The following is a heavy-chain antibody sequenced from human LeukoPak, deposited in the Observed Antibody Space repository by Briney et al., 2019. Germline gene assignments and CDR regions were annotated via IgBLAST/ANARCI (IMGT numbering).Heavy chain of an antibody. CDR2: INHSGST. V-gene: IGHV4-34*01. CDR1: GGSFSGYY. J-gene: IGHJ4*02. D-gene: IGHD1-26*01. CDR3: ARGPRANY. Sequence: SETLSLTCAVYGGSFSGYYWSWIRQPPGKGLEWIGEINHSGSTNYNPSLKSRVTISVDTSKNQFSLKLSSVTAADTAVYYCARGPRANYWGQGTLVTVSS.